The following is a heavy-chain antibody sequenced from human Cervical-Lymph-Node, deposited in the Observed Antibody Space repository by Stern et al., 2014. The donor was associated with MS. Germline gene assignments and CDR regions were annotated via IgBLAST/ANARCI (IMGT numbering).Heavy chain of an antibody. CDR1: GGTFSSYT. V-gene: IGHV1-69*08. CDR3: AREALLGGNYYALDV. CDR2: STPIFGTA. Sequence: QVQLVQSGAEVTKPGSSVKVSCKAFGGTFSSYTMSWVRQAPGQGLDWMGRSTPIFGTANYAQKFQDRVTITADKFTSTAYMALNSLRSEDTAVYYCAREALLGGNYYALDVWGQGTTVTVSS. J-gene: IGHJ6*02. D-gene: IGHD2-15*01.